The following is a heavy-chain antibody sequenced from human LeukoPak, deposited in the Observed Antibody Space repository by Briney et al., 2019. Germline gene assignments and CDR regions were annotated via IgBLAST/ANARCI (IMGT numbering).Heavy chain of an antibody. Sequence: SETLSLTCAVYGGSFSGYYWSWIRQPPGKGLEWIGEINHSGSTNYNPSLKSRVTISVDTSKNQFSLKLSSVTAADTAVYYCARGPEGIAVAGTGGYFDYWGQGTLVTVPS. J-gene: IGHJ4*02. CDR1: GGSFSGYY. D-gene: IGHD6-19*01. V-gene: IGHV4-34*01. CDR2: INHSGST. CDR3: ARGPEGIAVAGTGGYFDY.